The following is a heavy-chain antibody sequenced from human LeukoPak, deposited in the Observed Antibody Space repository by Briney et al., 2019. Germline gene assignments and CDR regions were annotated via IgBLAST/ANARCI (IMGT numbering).Heavy chain of an antibody. J-gene: IGHJ4*02. Sequence: SETLSLTCTVSGGSISSYYWSWIRQPPGKGLEWIGYIYYSGSTNYNPSLKSRVTISVDTSKNQFSLKLSSVTAADTAVYYCARQAGLRGDYGTDYWGQGTLVTVSS. CDR1: GGSISSYY. V-gene: IGHV4-59*08. CDR2: IYYSGST. D-gene: IGHD4-17*01. CDR3: ARQAGLRGDYGTDY.